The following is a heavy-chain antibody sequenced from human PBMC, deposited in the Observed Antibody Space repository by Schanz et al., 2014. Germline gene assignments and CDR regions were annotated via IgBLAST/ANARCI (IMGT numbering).Heavy chain of an antibody. CDR2: LYSTGKT. CDR1: GGSISTSSRY. CDR3: VRHGNYEFWHGPTPQFEN. D-gene: IGHD3-3*01. Sequence: QLHLQESGPGLAKPSETLSLICSVSGGSISTSSRYWGWIRQSPGKGLEWLGGLYSTGKTHYNPAQKSNATISLAPPKNQFSLNLTSGPAADTAVYYCVRHGNYEFWHGPTPQFENWGQGTLVTVS. J-gene: IGHJ4*02. V-gene: IGHV4-39*01.